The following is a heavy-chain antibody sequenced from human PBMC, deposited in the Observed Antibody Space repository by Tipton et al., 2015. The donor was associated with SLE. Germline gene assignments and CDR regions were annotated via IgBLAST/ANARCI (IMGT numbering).Heavy chain of an antibody. CDR2: INHSGST. CDR1: GFTFSSYW. Sequence: LRLSCAASGFTFSSYWMSWVRQAPGKGLEWIGEINHSGSTNYNPSLKGRVTISVDTSKNQFSLKLSSVTAADTAVYYCARDQGTGGAFDIWGQGTMVTVSS. CDR3: ARDQGTGGAFDI. V-gene: IGHV4-34*01. J-gene: IGHJ3*02. D-gene: IGHD7-27*01.